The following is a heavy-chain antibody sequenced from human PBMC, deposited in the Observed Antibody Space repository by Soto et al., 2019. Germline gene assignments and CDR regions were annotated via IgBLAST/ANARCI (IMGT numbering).Heavy chain of an antibody. J-gene: IGHJ4*02. CDR3: ARGVMGSSPSGYCSGGSCYSDY. Sequence: QVQLQQWGAGLLKPSETLSLTCAVYGGSFSGYYWSWIRQPPGKGLEWIGEINHSGSTNYNPSLKSRVTISVETSKNQFSLKLSSVTAADTAVYYCARGVMGSSPSGYCSGGSCYSDYWGQGTLVTVSS. V-gene: IGHV4-34*01. D-gene: IGHD2-15*01. CDR1: GGSFSGYY. CDR2: INHSGST.